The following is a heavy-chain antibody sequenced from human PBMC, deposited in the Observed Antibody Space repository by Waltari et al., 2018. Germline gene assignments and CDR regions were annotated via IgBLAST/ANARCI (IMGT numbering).Heavy chain of an antibody. V-gene: IGHV1-8*01. CDR2: MNPTSCNT. CDR3: ARGAAPGKGAHWFDP. D-gene: IGHD6-25*01. J-gene: IGHJ5*02. CDR1: GYTFTNYD. Sequence: QVQLVQSGAEVKKPGASLKVSCKTSGYTFTNYDINWLLQGTGQRIEWMGWMNPTSCNTGFAQDFQDRLIMTANNAITTAYMELTGLTSDDTAVYYCARGAAPGKGAHWFDPWGQGTLVIVSS.